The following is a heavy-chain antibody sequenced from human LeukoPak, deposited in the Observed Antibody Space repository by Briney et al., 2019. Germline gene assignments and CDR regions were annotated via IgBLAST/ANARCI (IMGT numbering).Heavy chain of an antibody. CDR2: TSNKADSYTT. CDR3: TRHYFSD. Sequence: PGGSLRLSCAASEFTISDRYMDWVRQAPGKGLEGIGRTSNKADSYTTYYAASVRGRFRISRDDSKNLLYLQTNSLKAEDTAAYYCTRHYFSDWGQGTLVTVSS. V-gene: IGHV3-72*01. D-gene: IGHD2-15*01. J-gene: IGHJ4*02. CDR1: EFTISDRY.